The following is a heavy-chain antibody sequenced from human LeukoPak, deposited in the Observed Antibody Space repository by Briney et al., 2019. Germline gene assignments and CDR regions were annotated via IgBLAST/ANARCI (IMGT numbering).Heavy chain of an antibody. CDR1: GGSISSYY. CDR2: IYYSGST. J-gene: IGHJ3*02. Sequence: TSSETLSLTCTVSGGSISSYYWSWIRQPPGKGLEWIGYIYYSGSTNYNPSLKSRVTISVDTSKNQFSLKLTSVTAADTAMYYCARRGGSPLGAFDIWGQGTMVTVSS. D-gene: IGHD1-26*01. CDR3: ARRGGSPLGAFDI. V-gene: IGHV4-59*12.